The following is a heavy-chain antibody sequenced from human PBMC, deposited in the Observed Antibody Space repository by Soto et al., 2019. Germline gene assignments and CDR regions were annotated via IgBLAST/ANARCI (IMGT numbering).Heavy chain of an antibody. V-gene: IGHV4-59*01. CDR3: AAGYSSSSYFDY. Sequence: SETLSLTCTVSGGSISSYYWSWIRQPPGKGLEWIGYIYYSGSTNYNPSLKSRVTISVDTSKNQFSLKLSSVTAADTAVYYCAAGYSSSSYFDYWGQGTLVTAPQ. D-gene: IGHD6-13*01. J-gene: IGHJ4*02. CDR2: IYYSGST. CDR1: GGSISSYY.